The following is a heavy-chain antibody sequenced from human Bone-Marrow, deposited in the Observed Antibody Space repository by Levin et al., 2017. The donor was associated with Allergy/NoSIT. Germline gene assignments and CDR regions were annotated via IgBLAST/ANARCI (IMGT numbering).Heavy chain of an antibody. J-gene: IGHJ6*02. Sequence: LSLTCAASGFIFSDSWMNWVRQAPGRGLERVATINRDGSEIFYMDSVKGRFAVSRDNAKHSLYLQMSGLRFEDTALYYCAKGISAVPRIDVWGQGTTVTISS. CDR1: GFIFSDSW. V-gene: IGHV3-7*01. CDR3: AKGISAVPRIDV. D-gene: IGHD6-13*01. CDR2: INRDGSEI.